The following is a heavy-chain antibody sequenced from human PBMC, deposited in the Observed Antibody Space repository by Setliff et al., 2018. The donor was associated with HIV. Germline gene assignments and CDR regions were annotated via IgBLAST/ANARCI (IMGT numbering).Heavy chain of an antibody. D-gene: IGHD3-3*01. CDR2: IYTSGST. CDR3: ARCYYNFWSGYPLDYMDV. J-gene: IGHJ6*03. CDR1: GGSISSHY. Sequence: SETLSLTCTVSGGSISSHYWSWIRQPPGKGLEWIGHIYTSGSTNYNPSLKSRVTMSVGTSKNRFSLKLSSVTAADTAVYYCARCYYNFWSGYPLDYMDVWSKGTTVTVSS. V-gene: IGHV4-4*08.